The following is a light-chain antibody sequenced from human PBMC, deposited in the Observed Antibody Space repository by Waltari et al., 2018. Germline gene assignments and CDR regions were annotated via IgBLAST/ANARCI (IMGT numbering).Light chain of an antibody. J-gene: IGKJ2*01. V-gene: IGKV3-15*01. CDR2: DAS. Sequence: DTVMTQSPATLSVSPGERATLSCRASQNIASNLAWYQEKPCQAPRLLNYDASTRATGIPVRFSGSRSGTEFTLTISSLQSEDFAVYYCQQYNNWPPYTFGQGTKLEI. CDR1: QNIASN. CDR3: QQYNNWPPYT.